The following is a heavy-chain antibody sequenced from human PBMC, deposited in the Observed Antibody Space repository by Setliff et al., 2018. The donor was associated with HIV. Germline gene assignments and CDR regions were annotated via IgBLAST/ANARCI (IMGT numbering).Heavy chain of an antibody. V-gene: IGHV5-51*01. CDR3: AKRRRAPGTADLEAF. CDR2: VYAGDSST. CDR1: GYTFTDYW. Sequence: GESLKISCKGSGYTFTDYWIGWVRQMPGKGLEWMGIVYAGDSSTKYSPSFRGQVTISADKSISTAYLQWSSLRASDTAVYYCAKRRRAPGTADLEAFWGQGTLVTVSS. J-gene: IGHJ4*02. D-gene: IGHD2-21*02.